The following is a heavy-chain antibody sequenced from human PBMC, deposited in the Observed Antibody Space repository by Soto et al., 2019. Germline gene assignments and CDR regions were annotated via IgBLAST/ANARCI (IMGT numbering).Heavy chain of an antibody. CDR1: GYTFTGYY. CDR3: ARGSLTGTTRYYYYYMDF. CDR2: INPNSGGT. V-gene: IGHV1-2*04. Sequence: ASVKVSCKASGYTFTGYYMHWVRQAPGQGLEWMGWINPNSGGTNYTQKFQGWVTMTRDTSISTAYMELSRLRSDDTAVYYCARGSLTGTTRYYYYYMDFPGKGTMVTVSS. D-gene: IGHD1-7*01. J-gene: IGHJ6*03.